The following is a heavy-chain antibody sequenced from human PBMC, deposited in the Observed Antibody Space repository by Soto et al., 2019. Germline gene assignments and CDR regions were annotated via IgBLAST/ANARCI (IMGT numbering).Heavy chain of an antibody. CDR3: VRHGERGYSYGMRRIDY. V-gene: IGHV4-59*01. CDR2: IYYSGST. Sequence: SETLSLTCTVSGGSISSYYWSWIRQPPGKGPEWIGYIYYSGSTNYNPSLKSRVTISVDTSKNQFSLKLSSVTAADTAVYYCVRHGERGYSYGMRRIDYWGQGTLVTVSS. D-gene: IGHD5-18*01. CDR1: GGSISSYY. J-gene: IGHJ4*02.